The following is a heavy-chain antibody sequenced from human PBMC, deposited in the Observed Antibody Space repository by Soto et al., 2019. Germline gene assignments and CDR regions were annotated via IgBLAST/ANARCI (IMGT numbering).Heavy chain of an antibody. CDR2: ISAYNGNT. CDR1: GHTFTSYG. J-gene: IGHJ4*02. CDR3: ARALYCSGGSCYFDY. D-gene: IGHD2-15*01. Sequence: QVQLVQSGAEVVKPGASVRVSCKTSGHTFTSYGFTWVRQAPGHGLEWMGWISAYNGNTNYEQKFQGRVTMTTDTSTSTAYMELRSLRSDDTAVYYCARALYCSGGSCYFDYWGQGTLVTVPS. V-gene: IGHV1-18*01.